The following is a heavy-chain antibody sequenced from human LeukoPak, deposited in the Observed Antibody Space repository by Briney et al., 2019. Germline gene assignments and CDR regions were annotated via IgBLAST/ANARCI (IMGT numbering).Heavy chain of an antibody. CDR1: GDSISSTSYF. D-gene: IGHD2-2*01. Sequence: PSETLSLTCTVSGDSISSTSYFWGWIRPPPGKGLEWIGSIYYSGSTYYNPSLKSRVTISVDTSKNQFSLKLSSVTAADTAVYYCARGGRYCSSTSCYLLTNWFDPWGQGTLVTVSS. CDR3: ARGGRYCSSTSCYLLTNWFDP. V-gene: IGHV4-39*01. J-gene: IGHJ5*02. CDR2: IYYSGST.